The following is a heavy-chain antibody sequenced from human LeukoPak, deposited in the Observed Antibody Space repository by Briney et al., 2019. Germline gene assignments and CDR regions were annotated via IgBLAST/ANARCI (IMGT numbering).Heavy chain of an antibody. CDR3: ARSGLVGADFDY. D-gene: IGHD1-26*01. CDR1: GGSISSSNW. V-gene: IGHV4-39*01. J-gene: IGHJ4*02. Sequence: SETLSLTCAVSGGSISSSNWWSWVRQPPGKGLEWIGSIYYSGSTYNNPSLNSRVTISVDTSNNQFSLKLSSVTAADTAVYYCARSGLVGADFDYWGQGTLLTVSS. CDR2: IYYSGST.